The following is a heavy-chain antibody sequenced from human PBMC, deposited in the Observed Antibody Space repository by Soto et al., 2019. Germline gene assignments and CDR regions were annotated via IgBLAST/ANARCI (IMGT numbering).Heavy chain of an antibody. CDR2: INPSGGST. Sequence: QVQLVQSGAEVKKPGASVKVSCKASGYTFTSYYMHWVRQAPGQGLEWMGIINPSGGSTSYAQKFRGRVTMTRDTSTSTVYMELSSLGSEDTAVYYCARGGVDSSGYSPYYYYYGMDVWGQGTTVTVSS. D-gene: IGHD3-22*01. CDR1: GYTFTSYY. CDR3: ARGGVDSSGYSPYYYYYGMDV. J-gene: IGHJ6*01. V-gene: IGHV1-46*01.